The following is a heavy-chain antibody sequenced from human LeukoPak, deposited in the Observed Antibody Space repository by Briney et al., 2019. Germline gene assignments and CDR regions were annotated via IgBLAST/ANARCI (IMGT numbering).Heavy chain of an antibody. V-gene: IGHV1-46*01. D-gene: IGHD1-26*01. CDR3: AREPRKVGASTYDAFDI. J-gene: IGHJ3*02. Sequence: GASVKVSFKASGYTFTTYYLHWVRQAPGQGLEWMGIINPSGGSTTYAQKFRGRVTMTRDTSTSTVYMELSSLRSEDTAVYYCAREPRKVGASTYDAFDIWGQGTMVTVSS. CDR2: INPSGGST. CDR1: GYTFTTYY.